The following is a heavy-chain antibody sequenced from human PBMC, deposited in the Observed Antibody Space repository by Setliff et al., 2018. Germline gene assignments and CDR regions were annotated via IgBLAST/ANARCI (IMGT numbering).Heavy chain of an antibody. CDR3: TSTSYYYDST. CDR2: IKGKTDGGTT. J-gene: IGHJ5*02. Sequence: GGSLRLSCAASGFTFSNAWMNWVRQTPGKGLEWVGRIKGKTDGGTTDYAAPVKGRFTISRDDSKNTLYLQMNSLKTEDTAVYYCTSTSYYYDSTWGQGTLVTVSS. CDR1: GFTFSNAW. D-gene: IGHD3-22*01. V-gene: IGHV3-15*01.